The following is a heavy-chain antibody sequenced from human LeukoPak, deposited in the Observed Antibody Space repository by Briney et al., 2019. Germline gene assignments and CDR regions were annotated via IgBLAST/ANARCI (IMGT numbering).Heavy chain of an antibody. CDR3: ASDYYGSGSYYNFAEYFQH. V-gene: IGHV1-46*01. J-gene: IGHJ1*01. CDR1: GYTFTSYY. CDR2: INPSGGST. D-gene: IGHD3-10*01. Sequence: GASVKVSCKASGYTFTSYYMHWVRQAPGQGLEWMGIINPSGGSTSYAQKFQGRVTMTRDTSTSTVYMELSSLRSEDTAVYYCASDYYGSGSYYNFAEYFQHWGQGTLVTVSS.